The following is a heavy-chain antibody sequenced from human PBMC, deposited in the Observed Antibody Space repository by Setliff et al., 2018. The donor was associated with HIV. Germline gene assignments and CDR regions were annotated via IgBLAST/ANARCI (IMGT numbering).Heavy chain of an antibody. V-gene: IGHV3-66*01. Sequence: LRLSCAVSGFSVSTNYMSWVRQAPGKGLEWVSVIYSGGSTYYADSVKGRFTISRDNSKNTLYLQMNSLRSEDTAVYFCARETFDYGGTSVFFDYWGQGTLVTVSS. D-gene: IGHD4-17*01. J-gene: IGHJ4*02. CDR1: GFSVSTNY. CDR3: ARETFDYGGTSVFFDY. CDR2: IYSGGST.